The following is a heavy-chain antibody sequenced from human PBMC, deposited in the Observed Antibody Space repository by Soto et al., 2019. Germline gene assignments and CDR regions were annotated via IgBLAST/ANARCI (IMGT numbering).Heavy chain of an antibody. CDR2: IYYSGST. CDR3: ARQDCTNGVCYTIDY. D-gene: IGHD2-8*01. J-gene: IGHJ4*02. Sequence: PSETLSLTCTVSGGSISSDYWSWIRQPPGKGLEWIGYIYYSGSTNYNPSLKSRVTISVDTSKNQFSLKLSSVTAADTAVYYCARQDCTNGVCYTIDYWGQGTLVTVSS. CDR1: GGSISSDY. V-gene: IGHV4-59*08.